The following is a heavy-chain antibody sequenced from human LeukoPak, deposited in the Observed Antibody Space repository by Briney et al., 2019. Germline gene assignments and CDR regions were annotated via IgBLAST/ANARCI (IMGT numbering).Heavy chain of an antibody. Sequence: GGSLRLSCAASGFTFSSYGMHWVRQAPGRGLEWVAFIRYDGSNKYYADSVKGRFTISRDNSKNTLYLQMNSLRAEDTAVYYCAKVXXXXXRXXXXPXGQGTLVTVSS. CDR3: AKVXXXXXRXXXXP. CDR1: GFTFSSYG. CDR2: IRYDGSNK. J-gene: IGHJ5*02. V-gene: IGHV3-30*02.